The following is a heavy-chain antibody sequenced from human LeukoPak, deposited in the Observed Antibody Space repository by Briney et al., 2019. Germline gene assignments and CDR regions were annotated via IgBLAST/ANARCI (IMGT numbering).Heavy chain of an antibody. CDR2: IYYSGST. CDR1: GGSISSSSYY. Sequence: PSETLSLTCTVSGGSISSSSYYWGWIRQPPGKGLEWIGNIYYSGSTYYNPSLKSRVTISGDTSKNQFSLRLSSVTAADTAVYYCASLPSSGWYRHIGYWGQGTLATVSS. CDR3: ASLPSSGWYRHIGY. V-gene: IGHV4-39*01. D-gene: IGHD6-19*01. J-gene: IGHJ4*02.